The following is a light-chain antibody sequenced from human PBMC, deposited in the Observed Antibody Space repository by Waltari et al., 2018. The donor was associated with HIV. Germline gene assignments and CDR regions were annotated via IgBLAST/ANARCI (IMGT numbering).Light chain of an antibody. CDR2: GAS. V-gene: IGKV3-20*01. CDR1: QSVTNNY. J-gene: IGKJ1*01. Sequence: EIVLTQSPGTLSLSPGERATLSCRASQSVTNNYLAWYQQQPGQGPRILSYGASSRAIGIPDRFSGSGYGTDFTLTISRLEPEDFAVYYWQQFGSQWTFGQGTKVEIK. CDR3: QQFGSQWT.